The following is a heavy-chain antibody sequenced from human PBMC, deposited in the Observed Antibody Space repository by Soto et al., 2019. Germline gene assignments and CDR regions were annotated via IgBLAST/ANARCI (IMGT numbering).Heavy chain of an antibody. J-gene: IGHJ4*02. CDR3: ARHDYSDYAQSDFDL. Sequence: GGSLRLSCAASGFTFSTYGMHWVRQAPGKGLEWVALISYDGSNRNSADSVRGRFTISRDNAYNSLFLQMDYLRPEDTAFYYCARHDYSDYAQSDFDLWGLGTLVTVSS. CDR1: GFTFSTYG. V-gene: IGHV3-30*03. D-gene: IGHD4-17*01. CDR2: ISYDGSNR.